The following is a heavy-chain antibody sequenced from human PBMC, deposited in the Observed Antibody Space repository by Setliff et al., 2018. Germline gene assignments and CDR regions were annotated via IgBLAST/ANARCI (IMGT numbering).Heavy chain of an antibody. V-gene: IGHV3-48*03. CDR2: ISTSTM. CDR1: GFTFSNYE. CDR3: ARAVRGSTGWYGPFDY. D-gene: IGHD6-19*01. J-gene: IGHJ4*02. Sequence: PGGSLRLSCAASGFTFSNYEMNWVRQAPGKGLEWVSYISTSTMYYADSVKGRFIISRDNAKNSLYLQMNSLRAEDTAVYYCARAVRGSTGWYGPFDYWGLGTLVTV.